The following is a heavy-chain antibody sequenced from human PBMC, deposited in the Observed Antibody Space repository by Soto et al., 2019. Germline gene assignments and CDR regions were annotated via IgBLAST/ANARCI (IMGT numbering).Heavy chain of an antibody. V-gene: IGHV3-7*01. J-gene: IGHJ6*02. CDR3: ARLTIFGVVIDYGMDV. CDR1: GFTFSSYW. D-gene: IGHD3-3*01. CDR2: INQDGSEK. Sequence: EVQLVESGGGLVQPGGSLRLSCAASGFTFSSYWMSWVRQAPGKGLEWVANINQDGSEKYYVDSVTGRCTISRDNAKNSLYLQMNSLRAEDTAVYYCARLTIFGVVIDYGMDVWGQGTTVTFSS.